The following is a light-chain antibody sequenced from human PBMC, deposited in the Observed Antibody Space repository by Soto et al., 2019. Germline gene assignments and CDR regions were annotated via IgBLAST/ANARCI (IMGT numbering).Light chain of an antibody. J-gene: IGKJ1*01. CDR2: GAS. Sequence: EIVLTQSPGTLSLSPGGRATLSCRASQSVSSSSLAWYQQKPGQTPRLLIYGASNRATGIPDRFSGSGSGTDFTLTISRLEPEDSAVYYCQQYGTSPPMWTFGQGTKVEIK. CDR3: QQYGTSPPMWT. CDR1: QSVSSSS. V-gene: IGKV3-20*01.